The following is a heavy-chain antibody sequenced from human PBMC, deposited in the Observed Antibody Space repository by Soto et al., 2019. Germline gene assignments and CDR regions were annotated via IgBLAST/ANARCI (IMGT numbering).Heavy chain of an antibody. J-gene: IGHJ1*01. CDR2: INFSGGST. V-gene: IGHV1-46*01. D-gene: IGHD3-22*01. Sequence: ASLKVSCKASGYTFTFYYIHWVRQAPGKGLEWMGIINFSGGSTSYAQKFQGRVTMTRDTSTSAVYMELSSLRSEDTAVYYCASYDYDSSGYSYFQQWGQGTPVTVSS. CDR1: GYTFTFYY. CDR3: ASYDYDSSGYSYFQQ.